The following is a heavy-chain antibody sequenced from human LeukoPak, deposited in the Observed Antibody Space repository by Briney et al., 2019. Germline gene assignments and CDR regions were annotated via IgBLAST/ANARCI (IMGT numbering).Heavy chain of an antibody. D-gene: IGHD3-10*01. CDR3: AKGQQRDSGSYYKVLLLDY. CDR1: GFTFSSYA. CDR2: ISDGGGST. V-gene: IGHV3-23*01. Sequence: GGSLRLSCAASGFTFSSYAMSWVRQAPGKGLEWVSSISDGGGSTYYADSVKGRFTISRDNSKNTLDLQMNSLRGDDTAVYYCAKGQQRDSGSYYKVLLLDYWGQGTLVTVSS. J-gene: IGHJ4*02.